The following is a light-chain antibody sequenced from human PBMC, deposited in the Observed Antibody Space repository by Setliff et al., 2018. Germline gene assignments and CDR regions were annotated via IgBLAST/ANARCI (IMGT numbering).Light chain of an antibody. CDR3: SSYSSRTTLEV. V-gene: IGLV2-14*03. J-gene: IGLJ1*01. Sequence: QSALTQPASASGSPGQSITISCTGSTSDIGAYNYVAWYQQHPGKAPKLMIYDVSVRPSGVSSRFSGSKSGNTASLTISGLQAEDEADYYCSSYSSRTTLEVFGTGTKGTVL. CDR2: DVS. CDR1: TSDIGAYNY.